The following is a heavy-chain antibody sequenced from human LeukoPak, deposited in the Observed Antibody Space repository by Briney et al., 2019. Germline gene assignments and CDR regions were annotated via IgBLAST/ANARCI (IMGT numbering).Heavy chain of an antibody. D-gene: IGHD3-22*01. CDR3: ARDKDEDYDTSGMFQY. Sequence: GASVKVSCKVSGYTFTNFGISWVRQAPGQRPEWMGWISTYNGNTNYAQNLQDRVTLTTDTSTTTVYMELRSLRSDDTAVYYCARDKDEDYDTSGMFQYWGQGTLVTVSS. CDR1: GYTFTNFG. V-gene: IGHV1-18*04. J-gene: IGHJ1*01. CDR2: ISTYNGNT.